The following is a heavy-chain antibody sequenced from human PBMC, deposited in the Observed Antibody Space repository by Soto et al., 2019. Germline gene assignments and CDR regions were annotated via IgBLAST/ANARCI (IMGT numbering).Heavy chain of an antibody. CDR3: ARGRRFTSSWFFFDS. J-gene: IGHJ4*02. Sequence: PSETPSLTCIVSGGSISGGDFYWSWIRQPPGKGLEWIGYIYYTGNTDYNSSLKSRIKISVDTSKNQFSLQLTSVTAADTAVYYCARGRRFTSSWFFFDSWGQGTLVTVSS. V-gene: IGHV4-30-4*01. CDR1: GGSISGGDFY. D-gene: IGHD6-13*01. CDR2: IYYTGNT.